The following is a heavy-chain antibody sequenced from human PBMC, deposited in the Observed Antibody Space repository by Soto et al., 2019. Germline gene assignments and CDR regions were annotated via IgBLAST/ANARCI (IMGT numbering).Heavy chain of an antibody. D-gene: IGHD2-8*01. CDR2: IIPIFGTA. CDR1: GGTLSRYA. V-gene: IGHV1-69*13. J-gene: IGHJ6*02. Sequence: SSVKVSCKASGGTLSRYASSWVRQATGQGLEWMGGIIPIFGTANYAQKFQGRVTITADESTSTAYMELSSLRSEDTVVYYCARAYCTNGVCYTPRGYYYYGMDVWGQGTTVTVSS. CDR3: ARAYCTNGVCYTPRGYYYYGMDV.